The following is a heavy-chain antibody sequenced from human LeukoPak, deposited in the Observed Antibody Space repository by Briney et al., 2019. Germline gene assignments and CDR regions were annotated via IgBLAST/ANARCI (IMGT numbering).Heavy chain of an antibody. CDR3: ARLRPRSYSSGWYYFDY. CDR2: IYYSGST. V-gene: IGHV4-59*08. CDR1: DGSINNYY. J-gene: IGHJ4*02. Sequence: SETPSLTCTVSDGSINNYYWSWIRQPPGKGLEWIGYIYYSGSTNYNPSLKSRVTISLDTSKNQFSVKLSSVTAADTAVYYCARLRPRSYSSGWYYFDYWGQGTLVTVSS. D-gene: IGHD6-19*01.